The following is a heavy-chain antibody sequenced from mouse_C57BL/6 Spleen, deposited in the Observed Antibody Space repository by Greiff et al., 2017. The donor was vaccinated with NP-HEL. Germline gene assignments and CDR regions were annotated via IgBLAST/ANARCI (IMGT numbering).Heavy chain of an antibody. Sequence: QVQLKESGPELVKPGASVKISCKASGYAFSSSWMNWVKQRPGKGLEWIGRIYPGDGDTNYNGKFKGKATLTADKSSSTAYMQLSSLTSEDSAVYFCARSSNAYYYGSSYDDYWGQGTTLTVSS. J-gene: IGHJ2*01. CDR3: ARSSNAYYYGSSYDDY. CDR1: GYAFSSSW. V-gene: IGHV1-82*01. D-gene: IGHD1-1*01. CDR2: IYPGDGDT.